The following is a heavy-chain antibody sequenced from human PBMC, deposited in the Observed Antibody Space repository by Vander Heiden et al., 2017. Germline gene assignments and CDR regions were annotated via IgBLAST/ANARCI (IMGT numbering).Heavy chain of an antibody. Sequence: EVQLVQSGAEVKKPGESLKISCEASGYSFTTSWIGWVRQMPGKGLGWLGIIHPGDSGTKYSPSFQGQVTISADKSTSTAYLQWNSLQASDTAMYYCARRGMQLWYDFWGQGTLVTVSS. D-gene: IGHD5-18*01. J-gene: IGHJ4*02. CDR2: IHPGDSGT. V-gene: IGHV5-51*01. CDR1: GYSFTTSW. CDR3: ARRGMQLWYDF.